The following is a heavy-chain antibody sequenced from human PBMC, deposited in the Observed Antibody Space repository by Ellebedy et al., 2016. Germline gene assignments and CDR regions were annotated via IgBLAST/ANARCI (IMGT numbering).Heavy chain of an antibody. J-gene: IGHJ4*02. CDR1: GFTFSSYG. CDR3: AREVSTGWYYFDN. Sequence: GGSLRLSXAASGFTFSSYGMDWVRQDPGKGLEWVSFISVGSTTIYYADSVKGRFTISRDDAKNSLYLRMNSLRAEDTAVYYCAREVSTGWYYFDNWGQGTLVTVSS. CDR2: ISVGSTTI. V-gene: IGHV3-48*04. D-gene: IGHD6-19*01.